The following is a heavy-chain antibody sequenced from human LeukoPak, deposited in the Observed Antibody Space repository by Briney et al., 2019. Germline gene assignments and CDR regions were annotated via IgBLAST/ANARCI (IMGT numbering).Heavy chain of an antibody. D-gene: IGHD6-13*01. J-gene: IGHJ4*02. Sequence: NPGESLKISCKGSGYSFTSYWIGWVRQVPGKGLEWMGRIDPSDSYTNYSPSFRGHVTISVGRSIRTAYLQWSSLKASDTAMYYCARRDRSSWYSFGYWGQGTLVTVSS. CDR3: ARRDRSSWYSFGY. CDR1: GYSFTSYW. V-gene: IGHV5-10-1*01. CDR2: IDPSDSYT.